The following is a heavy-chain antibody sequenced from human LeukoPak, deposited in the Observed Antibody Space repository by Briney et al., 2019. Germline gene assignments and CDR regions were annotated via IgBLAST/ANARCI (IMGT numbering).Heavy chain of an antibody. J-gene: IGHJ4*02. CDR2: IYPGGSET. Sequence: GGSLKISCKGSGYYFTSYWIAWVRQVPGKGLEWMGIIYPGGSETRYSPSFQGQVTISADKSVSTAYLQWSSLKTSDTAIYYCARLHSYYFDFWGQGTLVTVSS. CDR3: ARLHSYYFDF. V-gene: IGHV5-51*01. D-gene: IGHD3-3*02. CDR1: GYYFTSYW.